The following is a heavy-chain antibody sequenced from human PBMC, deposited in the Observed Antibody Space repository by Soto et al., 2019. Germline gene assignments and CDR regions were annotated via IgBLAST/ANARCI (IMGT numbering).Heavy chain of an antibody. Sequence: GGSLRLSCAASGFTFSSYAMSRVRQAPGKGLEWVGRTRNKANSYTTEYAASVKGRFTISRDDSKNSLYLQMNSLKTEDTAVYYCARGGEGSGWSYYFDYWGQGTLVTVSS. CDR2: TRNKANSYTT. V-gene: IGHV3-72*01. CDR3: ARGGEGSGWSYYFDY. D-gene: IGHD6-19*01. J-gene: IGHJ4*02. CDR1: GFTFSSYA.